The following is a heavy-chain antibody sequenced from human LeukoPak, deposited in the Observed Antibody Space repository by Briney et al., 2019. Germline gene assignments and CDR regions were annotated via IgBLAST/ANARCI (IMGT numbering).Heavy chain of an antibody. Sequence: HSGGSLRLSCAASGLTFSNYAMNWVRQASGRGLEWVSGITDSGRKTYYADSVKGRLSISRDNSKNTVYLQMSDLRAEDTAVYYCAKITKATTPNYWGQGTLVTVSS. D-gene: IGHD4-17*01. V-gene: IGHV3-23*01. CDR3: AKITKATTPNY. CDR2: ITDSGRKT. J-gene: IGHJ4*02. CDR1: GLTFSNYA.